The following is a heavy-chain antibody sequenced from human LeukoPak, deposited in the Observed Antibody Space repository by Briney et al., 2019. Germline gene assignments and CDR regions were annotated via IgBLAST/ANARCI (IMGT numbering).Heavy chain of an antibody. CDR1: GASINNNF. Sequence: PSETLSLTCTVSGASINNNFCTWIRHPPGKGLEWIGYIYSSGSANYNPSLKSRVIISGDTSKTQITLNLTPVTAADTAVYFCARHRDYYDTWGHGTLVTVSS. J-gene: IGHJ4*01. CDR2: IYSSGSA. V-gene: IGHV4-59*08. D-gene: IGHD3-22*01. CDR3: ARHRDYYDT.